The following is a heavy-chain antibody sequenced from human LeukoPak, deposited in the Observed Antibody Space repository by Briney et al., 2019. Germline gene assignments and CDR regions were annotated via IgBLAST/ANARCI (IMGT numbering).Heavy chain of an antibody. CDR2: IYYSGST. CDR1: GGSISSSSYY. Sequence: SETLSLTCTVSGGSISSSSYYWGWIRQPPGKGLEWIGSIYYSGSTYYNPSLKSRVTISVDTSKNQFSLKLSSVTAADTAVHYCAREGGYSYGLDYWGQGTLVTVSS. V-gene: IGHV4-39*07. CDR3: AREGGYSYGLDY. D-gene: IGHD5-18*01. J-gene: IGHJ4*02.